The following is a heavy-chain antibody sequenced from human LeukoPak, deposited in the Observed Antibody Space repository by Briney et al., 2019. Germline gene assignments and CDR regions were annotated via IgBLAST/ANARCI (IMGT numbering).Heavy chain of an antibody. J-gene: IGHJ3*01. CDR2: INSASTHI. CDR1: GFTFSAFS. CDR3: ARELLWKGLSPIGKFWS. V-gene: IGHV3-21*01. Sequence: PGGSLTLSRSAYGFTFSAFSMNWVRQTPGKGLQWVASINSASTHIFYAESVKGRFTISRDNANNSVFLQMSGLTDEDTGLYYCARELLWKGLSPIGKFWSWGLGTMVTVSS. D-gene: IGHD3-3*01.